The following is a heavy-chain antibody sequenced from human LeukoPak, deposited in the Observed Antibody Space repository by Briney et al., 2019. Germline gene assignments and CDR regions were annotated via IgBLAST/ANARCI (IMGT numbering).Heavy chain of an antibody. Sequence: SGTLSLTCAVSGDSISGTNWWSWVRQSPGKGLEWIGEMYHTGSSNYNPSLKSRVTISVDKSKNQFSLRMSSVTAADTAVYYCARLAAGTWSYDYWGQGSLVTVSS. V-gene: IGHV4-4*02. CDR2: MYHTGSS. D-gene: IGHD6-25*01. CDR3: ARLAAGTWSYDY. CDR1: GDSISGTNW. J-gene: IGHJ4*02.